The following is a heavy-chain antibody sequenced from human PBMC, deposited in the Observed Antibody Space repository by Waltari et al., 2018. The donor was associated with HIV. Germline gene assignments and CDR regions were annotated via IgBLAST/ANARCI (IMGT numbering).Heavy chain of an antibody. CDR1: GFTFSSYA. D-gene: IGHD2-2*02. CDR3: ARDQVDCSSTSCHKGLHYYYYYGMDV. J-gene: IGHJ6*02. V-gene: IGHV3-30-3*01. Sequence: QVQLVESGGGVVQPGRSLRLSCAASGFTFSSYAMHWVRQAPGKGLEWVAVISYDGSNKYYADSVKGRFTISRDNSKNTLYLQMNSLRAEDTAVYYCARDQVDCSSTSCHKGLHYYYYYGMDVWGQGTTVTVSS. CDR2: ISYDGSNK.